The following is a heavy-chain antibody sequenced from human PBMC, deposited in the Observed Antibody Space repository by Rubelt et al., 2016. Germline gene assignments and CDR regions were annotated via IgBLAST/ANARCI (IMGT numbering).Heavy chain of an antibody. CDR2: IYWADDK. V-gene: IGHV2-5*02. J-gene: IGHJ5*02. D-gene: IGHD3-10*02. CDR1: GFSLSTSGVG. Sequence: QITLKESGPTLVKPTQTLTLTCTFSGFSLSTSGVGVGWIRQPPGKALEWLALIYWADDKRYSPSLKSRLPITKDTRKNQVVCQMTNMDPVDTATYYCAHVPQFRWFATWGQGTLVTVSS. CDR3: AHVPQFRWFAT.